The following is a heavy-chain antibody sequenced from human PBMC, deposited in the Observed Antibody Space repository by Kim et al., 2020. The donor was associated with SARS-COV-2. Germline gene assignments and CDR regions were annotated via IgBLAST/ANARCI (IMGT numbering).Heavy chain of an antibody. CDR3: TRAGIVVVPAVNGPTEELSGYYYYGMDV. J-gene: IGHJ6*02. D-gene: IGHD2-2*01. Sequence: GGSLRLSCAASGFTFSGSAMHWVRQASGKGLEWVGRIRSKANSYATAYAASVKGRFTISRDDSKNTAYLQMNSLKTEDTAVYYCTRAGIVVVPAVNGPTEELSGYYYYGMDVWGQGTTVTVSS. CDR2: IRSKANSYAT. CDR1: GFTFSGSA. V-gene: IGHV3-73*01.